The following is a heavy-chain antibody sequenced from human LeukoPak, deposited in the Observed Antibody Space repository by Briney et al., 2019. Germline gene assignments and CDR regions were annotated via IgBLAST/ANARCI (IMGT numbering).Heavy chain of an antibody. J-gene: IGHJ6*03. CDR3: AKAHLHDYFYMDV. Sequence: GGSLRLSCAGSRFTFSAYVMSWVRQAPGKGLEWVSSISGSGDVTYYADSVKGRFTISSDNSRNTLHLQMNSLRAEDTAVYSCAKAHLHDYFYMDVWGKRTTVTVSS. V-gene: IGHV3-23*01. CDR1: RFTFSAYV. CDR2: ISGSGDVT.